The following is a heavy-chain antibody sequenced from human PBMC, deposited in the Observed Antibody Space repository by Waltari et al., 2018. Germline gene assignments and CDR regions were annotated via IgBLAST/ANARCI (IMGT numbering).Heavy chain of an antibody. V-gene: IGHV4-34*01. D-gene: IGHD3-22*01. Sequence: QVQLQQWGAGLLKPSETLSLTCAVYGGSFSGYYWSWIRQPPGKGLEWIGEINHGGNTNDSPSWTSRDTISVQPSKNQFAVKLGSAPAAATAVYYWARGRDDSAGYDYVRRYNWFDPWGQGTLVTVSS. CDR2: INHGGNT. CDR1: GGSFSGYY. J-gene: IGHJ5*02. CDR3: ARGRDDSAGYDYVRRYNWFDP.